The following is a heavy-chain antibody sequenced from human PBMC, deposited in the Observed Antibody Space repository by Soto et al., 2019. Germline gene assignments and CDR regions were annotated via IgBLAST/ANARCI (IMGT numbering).Heavy chain of an antibody. D-gene: IGHD6-13*01. V-gene: IGHV3-23*01. CDR1: GFTLSSNA. Sequence: HPGGSLRLSCAASGFTLSSNAMNWVRQAPGKGLEWVSAISGSGGSTYYADSVKGRFTTSRDNSKNTLYLQMNSLRAEDTAVYYCAKEPGIAAAGFDYWGQGALVTVSS. CDR3: AKEPGIAAAGFDY. CDR2: ISGSGGST. J-gene: IGHJ4*02.